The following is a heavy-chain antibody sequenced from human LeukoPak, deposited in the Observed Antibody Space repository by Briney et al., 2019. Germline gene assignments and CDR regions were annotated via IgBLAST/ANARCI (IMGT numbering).Heavy chain of an antibody. Sequence: SQTLSLTCAISGDSFSSNSVVWTWIRQSPSRGLEWLGRTYYRSKWYNDYAVSVKSRITISPDASKNQFSLQLNSVTPEDTAVYYCARGWGKLDYWGQGTLVTVSS. D-gene: IGHD7-27*01. J-gene: IGHJ4*02. CDR1: GDSFSSNSVV. CDR3: ARGWGKLDY. CDR2: TYYRSKWYN. V-gene: IGHV6-1*01.